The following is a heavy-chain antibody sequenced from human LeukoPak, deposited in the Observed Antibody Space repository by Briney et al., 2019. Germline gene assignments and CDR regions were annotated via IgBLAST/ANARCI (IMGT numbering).Heavy chain of an antibody. CDR2: ISSSSYI. CDR3: ARDDSSGYKKGLDACDI. CDR1: GFTFSSYS. Sequence: PGGSLRLSCAASGFTFSSYSMNWVRQAPGKGLEWVSSISSSSYIYYADSVKGRFTISRDNAKNSLYLQMNSLRAEDTAVYYCARDDSSGYKKGLDACDIWGQGTMVTVSS. D-gene: IGHD3-22*01. J-gene: IGHJ3*02. V-gene: IGHV3-21*01.